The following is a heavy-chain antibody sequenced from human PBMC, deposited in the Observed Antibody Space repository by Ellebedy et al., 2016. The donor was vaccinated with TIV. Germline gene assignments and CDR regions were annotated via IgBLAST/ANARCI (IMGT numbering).Heavy chain of an antibody. D-gene: IGHD3-9*01. CDR2: MSSSGTHI. V-gene: IGHV3-11*01. CDR1: GFTFSDYF. Sequence: PGGSLRLSCAGSGFTFSDYFMSWVRQAPGKGLEWVAYMSSSGTHIYYADSVKGRFTVARDNALNSLYLQMNSLRGDDTAVYYCGRAREPGYFAYYYYGMDVWGQGTTVTVSS. CDR3: GRAREPGYFAYYYYGMDV. J-gene: IGHJ6*02.